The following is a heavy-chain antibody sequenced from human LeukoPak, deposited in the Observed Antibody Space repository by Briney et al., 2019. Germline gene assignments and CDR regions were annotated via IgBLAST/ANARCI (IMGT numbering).Heavy chain of an antibody. V-gene: IGHV3-7*01. CDR3: ARVGRNGWDFDH. J-gene: IGHJ4*02. Sequence: GGSLRLSCAASGFTFSASWMTWVRQAPGKGLEWVTIINEGGGLTFYVDSVKGRFSISRDNSKNSLSLQMSTLRVEDTAMYYCARVGRNGWDFDHWGQGTLVTVSS. CDR1: GFTFSASW. D-gene: IGHD6-19*01. CDR2: INEGGGLT.